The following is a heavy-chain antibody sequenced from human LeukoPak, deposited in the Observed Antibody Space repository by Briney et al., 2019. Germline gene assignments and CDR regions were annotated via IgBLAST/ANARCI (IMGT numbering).Heavy chain of an antibody. J-gene: IGHJ3*02. D-gene: IGHD3-22*01. CDR1: GFTFDDYG. Sequence: GGSLRLSCAASGFTFDDYGMSWVRQAPGKGLEWVSGINWNGGSTGYADSVKGRFTISRDNAKNSLYLQMNSLRAEDTAVYYCARETGITMIVVVIPGAFDIWGQGTMVTVSS. CDR3: ARETGITMIVVVIPGAFDI. V-gene: IGHV3-20*04. CDR2: INWNGGST.